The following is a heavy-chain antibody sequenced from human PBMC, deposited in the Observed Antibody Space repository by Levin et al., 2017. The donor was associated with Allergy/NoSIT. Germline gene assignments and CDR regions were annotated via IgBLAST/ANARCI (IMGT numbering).Heavy chain of an antibody. J-gene: IGHJ5*02. Sequence: SVKVSCKTSGGIFSSYAINWVRQAPGQGLEWMGTIIPIFGTTIYAQKFQGRVTITADKSTTTAYMEVNSLTSEDTGVYYCARVSGSSSLSGLDPWGQGTLVTVSS. V-gene: IGHV1-69*06. CDR3: ARVSGSSSLSGLDP. CDR2: IIPIFGTT. D-gene: IGHD6-13*01. CDR1: GGIFSSYA.